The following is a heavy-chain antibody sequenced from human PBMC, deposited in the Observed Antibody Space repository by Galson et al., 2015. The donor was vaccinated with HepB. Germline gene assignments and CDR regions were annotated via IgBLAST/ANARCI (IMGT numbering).Heavy chain of an antibody. V-gene: IGHV3-15*01. CDR3: TTGVPEYSSGWYSGY. CDR2: IKSKTDGGTT. Sequence: SLRLSCAASGFTFSNAWMSWVRQAPGKGLEWVGRIKSKTDGGTTDYAAPVKGRFTISRDDSKNTLYLQMNSLKTEDTAVYYCTTGVPEYSSGWYSGYWGQGTLVTVSS. CDR1: GFTFSNAW. D-gene: IGHD6-19*01. J-gene: IGHJ4*02.